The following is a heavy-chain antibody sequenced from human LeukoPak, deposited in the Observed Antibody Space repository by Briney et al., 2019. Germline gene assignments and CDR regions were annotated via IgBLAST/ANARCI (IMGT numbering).Heavy chain of an antibody. CDR3: AREGAVPGIDP. V-gene: IGHV4-59*01. CDR1: GGSISSYY. D-gene: IGHD3-16*01. CDR2: IYYSGST. J-gene: IGHJ5*02. Sequence: SETLSLTCTVSGGSISSYYWSWIRQPPGKGLEWIGYIYYSGSTNYNPSLKSRVTISVDTSKNQFSLKLSSVTAADTAVYYCAREGAVPGIDPWGQGTLVTVSS.